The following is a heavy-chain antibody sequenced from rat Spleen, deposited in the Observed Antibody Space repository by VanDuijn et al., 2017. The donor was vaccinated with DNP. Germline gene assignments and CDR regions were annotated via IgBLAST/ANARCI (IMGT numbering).Heavy chain of an antibody. CDR1: GFTFTDYY. Sequence: EVQLVESGGGLVQPGRSLKLSCAASGFTFTDYYMAWVRQAPTKGLEWVATISYDGSSTYYRDSVKGRCTISRDNAKSTLYLQMDSLRSEDTATYYCARRNVSGYNSFDYWGQGVMVTVSS. CDR2: ISYDGSST. J-gene: IGHJ2*01. D-gene: IGHD1-2*01. V-gene: IGHV5-17*01. CDR3: ARRNVSGYNSFDY.